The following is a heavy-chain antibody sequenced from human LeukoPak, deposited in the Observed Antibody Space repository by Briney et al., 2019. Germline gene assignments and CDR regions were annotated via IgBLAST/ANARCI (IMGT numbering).Heavy chain of an antibody. V-gene: IGHV4-34*01. D-gene: IGHD3-22*01. CDR1: GGSFSGYY. Sequence: SETLSLTCAVYGGSFSGYYWSWIRQPPGKGLEWIGEINHSGSTNYNPSLKSRVTISVDTSKNQFSLKLSSVTAADTAVYYGARAQTYYYDSSPYDYWGQGTLVTVSS. CDR2: INHSGST. CDR3: ARAQTYYYDSSPYDY. J-gene: IGHJ4*02.